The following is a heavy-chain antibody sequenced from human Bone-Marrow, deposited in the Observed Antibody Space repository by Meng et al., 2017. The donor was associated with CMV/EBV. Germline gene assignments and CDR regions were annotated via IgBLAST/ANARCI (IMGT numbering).Heavy chain of an antibody. J-gene: IGHJ4*02. D-gene: IGHD4-17*01. CDR2: IDSGGRT. CDR1: GFTVSSYS. CDR3: ARLFDGDYPNY. V-gene: IGHV3-66*01. Sequence: LSCAAYGFTVSSYSMTWVRQAPGKGLEWVSVIDSGGRTYYADSVKGRFTISRDNSKNTVYLQMNSLRAEDTAVYYCARLFDGDYPNYWGQGTLVTVSS.